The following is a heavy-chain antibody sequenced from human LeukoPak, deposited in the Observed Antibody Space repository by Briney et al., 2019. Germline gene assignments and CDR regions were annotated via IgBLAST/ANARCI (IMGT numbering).Heavy chain of an antibody. CDR2: IYTSGST. CDR1: GGSISSGSYY. V-gene: IGHV4-61*02. CDR3: ARLLNYDYVWGSYRSPNAGAFDI. J-gene: IGHJ3*02. D-gene: IGHD3-16*02. Sequence: SQTLSLTCTVSGGSISSGSYYWSWIRQPAGKGLEWIGRIYTSGSTNYNPSLKSRVTISVDTSKNQFSLKLSSVTAADTAVYYCARLLNYDYVWGSYRSPNAGAFDIWGQGTMVTVSS.